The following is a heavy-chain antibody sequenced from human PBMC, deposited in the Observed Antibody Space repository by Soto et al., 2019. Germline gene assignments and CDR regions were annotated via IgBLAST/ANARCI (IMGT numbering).Heavy chain of an antibody. D-gene: IGHD3-10*01. CDR1: GFTVRNNY. V-gene: IGHV3-66*01. Sequence: EVQLVESGGGLVQPGGSLRLSCAASGFTVRNNYMSWVRQAPGKGLEWVSVVYDDGSTYYVDSVKGRFTTSRDNAKNRVYLKMHSRRAADRAVYYCAGGQSGSLPGCFDPWGKGTLVSVSS. J-gene: IGHJ5*02. CDR2: VYDDGST. CDR3: AGGQSGSLPGCFDP.